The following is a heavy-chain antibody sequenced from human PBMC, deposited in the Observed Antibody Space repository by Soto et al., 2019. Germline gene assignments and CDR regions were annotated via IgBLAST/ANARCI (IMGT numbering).Heavy chain of an antibody. CDR1: GVTFSSYA. Sequence: GGSVRLSCAASGVTFSSYAMSWVRQAPGKGLEWVSAISGSGGSTYYADSVKGRFTISRDNSKNTLYLQMNSLRAEDTAVYYCAKSPYYDILTGYYTNYFDYWGQGTLVTVSS. CDR3: AKSPYYDILTGYYTNYFDY. D-gene: IGHD3-9*01. CDR2: ISGSGGST. J-gene: IGHJ4*02. V-gene: IGHV3-23*01.